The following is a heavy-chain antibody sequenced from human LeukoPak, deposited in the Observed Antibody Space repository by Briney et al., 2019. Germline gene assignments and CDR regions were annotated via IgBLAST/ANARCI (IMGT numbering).Heavy chain of an antibody. CDR2: IYYSGTT. D-gene: IGHD6-19*01. V-gene: IGHV4-28*01. CDR3: ARTDRQWSSVDP. Sequence: PSDTLSLTCAVSGYSISSSNWWGWIRHPPGNGLGWIGYIYYSGTTYYNPSLKSRVTMSVDTSKNQFSLKLSSVTAVDTAVYYCARTDRQWSSVDPWGQGTLVTVSS. J-gene: IGHJ5*02. CDR1: GYSISSSNW.